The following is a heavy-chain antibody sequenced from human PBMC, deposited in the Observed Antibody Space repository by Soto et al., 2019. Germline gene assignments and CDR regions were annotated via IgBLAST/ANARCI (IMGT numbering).Heavy chain of an antibody. CDR3: ARRGVTTDY. D-gene: IGHD4-17*01. V-gene: IGHV4-4*02. CDR2: IYHTGST. Sequence: QVQLQESGPGLVKPSGTLSLSCAVSGGSISSSNWWTWVRQPPGKGLEWIGDIYHTGSTNYNPSLKSRVTISLDKSKDQFSLNLSSVTAADTAVYYCARRGVTTDYWGQGTLVTVSS. CDR1: GGSISSSNW. J-gene: IGHJ4*02.